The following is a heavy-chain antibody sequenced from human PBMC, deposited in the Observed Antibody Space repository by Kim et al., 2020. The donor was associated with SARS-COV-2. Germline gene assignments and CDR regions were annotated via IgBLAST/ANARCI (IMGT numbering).Heavy chain of an antibody. D-gene: IGHD3-22*01. Sequence: GGSLRLSCAASGFTFSSYSMNWVRQAPGKGLEWVSSISSSSSYIYYADSVKGRFTISRDNAKNSLYLQMNSLRAEDTAVYYCARFGKYYYDSSVYFDYWGQGTLVTVSS. CDR3: ARFGKYYYDSSVYFDY. V-gene: IGHV3-21*01. J-gene: IGHJ4*02. CDR2: ISSSSSYI. CDR1: GFTFSSYS.